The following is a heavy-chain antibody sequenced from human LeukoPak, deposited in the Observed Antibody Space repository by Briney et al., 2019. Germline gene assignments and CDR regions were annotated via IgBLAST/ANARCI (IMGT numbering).Heavy chain of an antibody. V-gene: IGHV3-30*18. CDR3: AKDYLGGAVAAPWYGWGTLSFDY. CDR2: ISYDGSNK. Sequence: PGRSLRLSCAASGFTFSSYGMHWVRQAPGKGLEWVAVISYDGSNKYYADSVKGRFTISRDDSKNTLYLQMNSLRAEDTAVYYCAKDYLGGAVAAPWYGWGTLSFDYWGQGTLVTVSS. D-gene: IGHD6-19*01. J-gene: IGHJ4*02. CDR1: GFTFSSYG.